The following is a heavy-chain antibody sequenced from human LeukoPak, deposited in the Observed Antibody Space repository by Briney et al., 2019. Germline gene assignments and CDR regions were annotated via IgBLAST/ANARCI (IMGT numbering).Heavy chain of an antibody. Sequence: GGSLRLSCEASGFTFSSYWMHWVRQVPGKGLMWVSRIESNGLTLYADSVRDRFTISRDNGKSTIYLQMNSLRAEDTAVYYCAKSLIYGSGSSRYYYYYMDVWGKGTTVTISS. J-gene: IGHJ6*03. CDR3: AKSLIYGSGSSRYYYYYMDV. CDR1: GFTFSSYW. D-gene: IGHD3-10*01. CDR2: IESNGLT. V-gene: IGHV3-74*01.